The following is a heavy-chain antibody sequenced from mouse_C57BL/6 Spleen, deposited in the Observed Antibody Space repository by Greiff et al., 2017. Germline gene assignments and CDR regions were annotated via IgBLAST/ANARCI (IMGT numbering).Heavy chain of an antibody. CDR1: GYTFTSYT. CDR2: INPSSGYT. CDR3: ARVLLLRPYYFDY. V-gene: IGHV1-4*01. Sequence: VQLQQSGAELARPGASVKMSCKASGYTFTSYTMHWVKQSPGQGLEWIGYINPSSGYTKYNQKFKDQATLTADKSSSTAYMQLSSLTSEDSAVYYCARVLLLRPYYFDYWGQGTTLTVAS. J-gene: IGHJ2*01. D-gene: IGHD1-1*01.